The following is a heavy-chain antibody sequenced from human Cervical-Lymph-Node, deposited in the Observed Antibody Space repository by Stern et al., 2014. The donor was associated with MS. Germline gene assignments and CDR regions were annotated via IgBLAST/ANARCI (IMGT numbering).Heavy chain of an antibody. V-gene: IGHV3-21*01. CDR1: GFTFSSYS. D-gene: IGHD6-13*01. CDR3: ARDSSSWYSADY. CDR2: ISSSSSYI. Sequence: EVQLVESGGGLVKPGGSLRLSCAASGFTFSSYSVNWVRQAPGEGLEWVSSISSSSSYIYYADSVKGRFTISRDNAKNSLYLQMNSLRAEDTAVYYCARDSSSWYSADYWGQGTLVTVSS. J-gene: IGHJ4*02.